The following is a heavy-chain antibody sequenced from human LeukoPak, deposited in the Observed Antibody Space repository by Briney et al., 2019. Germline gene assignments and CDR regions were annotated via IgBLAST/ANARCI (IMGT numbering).Heavy chain of an antibody. CDR1: GGSISSSSFY. CDR2: ISYSGST. J-gene: IGHJ4*02. D-gene: IGHD3-10*01. V-gene: IGHV4-39*01. Sequence: SETLSLTCTVSGGSISSSSFYWGWIRQPPGKGLEWIGSISYSGSTSYNPSLKSLVTISVDTSKNQFSLKLSFVTAADTAVYYCVRRLFGEPRVDYWGQGTLVTVSA. CDR3: VRRLFGEPRVDY.